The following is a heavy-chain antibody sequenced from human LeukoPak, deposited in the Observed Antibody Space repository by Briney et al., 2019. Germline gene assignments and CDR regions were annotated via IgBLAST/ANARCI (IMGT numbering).Heavy chain of an antibody. V-gene: IGHV4-59*10. CDR3: AREYVTMVRDVIIMNSYYYYMDV. CDR1: GGSFSGYY. Sequence: SETLSLTCAVYGGSFSGYYWSWIRQPAGKGLEWIGRIYNSGHTRYNPSLKSRVTLSVDTSKNQFSLRLTSVTAADTAVYYCAREYVTMVRDVIIMNSYYYYMDVWGKGTTVTISS. D-gene: IGHD3-10*01. J-gene: IGHJ6*03. CDR2: IYNSGHT.